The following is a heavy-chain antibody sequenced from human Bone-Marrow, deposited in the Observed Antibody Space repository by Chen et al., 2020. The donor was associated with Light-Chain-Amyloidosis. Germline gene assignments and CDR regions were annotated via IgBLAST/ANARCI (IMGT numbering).Heavy chain of an antibody. CDR2: ISYDGSNK. J-gene: IGHJ6*02. CDR1: GFIFSSYG. Sequence: QVQLVESGGGVVQPGRSLRLSCAASGFIFSSYGMHWVRQAPGKGLEWVAVISYDGSNKYYADSVKGRFTISRDNSKNTLYLQMNSLRAEDTAVYYCAKDGVLLSDGYGMDVWGQGTTVTVSS. V-gene: IGHV3-30*18. CDR3: AKDGVLLSDGYGMDV. D-gene: IGHD2-21*02.